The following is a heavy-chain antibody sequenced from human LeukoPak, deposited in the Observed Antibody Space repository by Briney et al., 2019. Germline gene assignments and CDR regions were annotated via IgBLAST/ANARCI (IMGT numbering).Heavy chain of an antibody. CDR2: INHSGST. Sequence: PSETLSLTCAVYGGSFSGYYWSWIRQPPGKGLEWIGEINHSGSTNYNPSLKSRVTISVDTSKNQFSLKLSSVTAADTAVYYCARVSSNNPHWNYYGMDVWGQGTTVSVSS. J-gene: IGHJ6*02. CDR3: ARVSSNNPHWNYYGMDV. CDR1: GGSFSGYY. V-gene: IGHV4-34*01. D-gene: IGHD1-1*01.